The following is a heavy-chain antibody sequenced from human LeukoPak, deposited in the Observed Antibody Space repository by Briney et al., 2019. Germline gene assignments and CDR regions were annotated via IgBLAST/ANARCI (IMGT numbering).Heavy chain of an antibody. CDR1: GFTFSNYW. D-gene: IGHD3-22*01. J-gene: IGHJ4*02. CDR2: IKQDATEK. CDR3: ARDRGYSTFDY. V-gene: IGHV3-7*01. Sequence: GGSLRLSCAASGFTFSNYWMSWVRQAPGKGLEWVANIKQDATEKNYVDSVRGRFTISRDNAKNSLYLQMNSLRVEDTAVYYCARDRGYSTFDYWGQGTLVTVSS.